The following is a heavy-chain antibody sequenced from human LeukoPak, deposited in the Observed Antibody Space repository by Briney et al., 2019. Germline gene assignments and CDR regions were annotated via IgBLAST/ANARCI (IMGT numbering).Heavy chain of an antibody. CDR3: ARDSNRRITMPLGD. V-gene: IGHV7-4-1*02. CDR2: INSNTGKP. D-gene: IGHD3-10*01. J-gene: IGHJ3*01. CDR1: GYSFTRFS. Sequence: GSVKVSCKAPGYSFTRFSINWVRQAPGQGREWMGWINSNTGKPTYAQGFTGRFVFSLDTSVTTAYLQISSLEAADTAVYFCARDSNRRITMPLGDWGQGTLVTVSS.